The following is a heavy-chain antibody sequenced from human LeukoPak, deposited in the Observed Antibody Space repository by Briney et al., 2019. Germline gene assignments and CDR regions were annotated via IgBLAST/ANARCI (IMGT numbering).Heavy chain of an antibody. Sequence: PGGSLRLSCEASRFTFSSAWMSWVRQAPGKGLEWVGRIKSKADGGATDYAPPVKGRFTASRDDSKNTFYLQMNSLKTEDTALYYCTTAPYDGKDYWGQGTLVTVSS. CDR3: TTAPYDGKDY. J-gene: IGHJ4*02. D-gene: IGHD4-23*01. CDR1: RFTFSSAW. V-gene: IGHV3-15*01. CDR2: IKSKADGGAT.